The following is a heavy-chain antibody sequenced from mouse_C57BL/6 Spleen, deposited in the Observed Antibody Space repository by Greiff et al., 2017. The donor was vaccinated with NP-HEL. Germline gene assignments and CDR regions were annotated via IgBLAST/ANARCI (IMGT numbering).Heavy chain of an antibody. V-gene: IGHV1-69*01. CDR1: GYTFTSYW. CDR3: ARSHYYGSSPHAMDY. Sequence: QFQLQQPGAELVMPGASVKLSYKASGYTFTSYWMHWVKQRPGQGLEWIGEIDPSDSYTNYNQKFKGKSTLTVDKSSSTAYLQLSSLTSEDSAVYYCARSHYYGSSPHAMDYWGQGTSVTVSS. CDR2: IDPSDSYT. J-gene: IGHJ4*01. D-gene: IGHD1-1*01.